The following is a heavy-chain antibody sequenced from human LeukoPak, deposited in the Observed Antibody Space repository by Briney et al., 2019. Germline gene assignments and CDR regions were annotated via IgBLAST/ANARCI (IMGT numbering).Heavy chain of an antibody. CDR2: VSTSGVGT. J-gene: IGHJ4*02. CDR3: AKDYAVGSIDY. Sequence: PGGSLRLSCAASGFTFSSFAMSWIRQAPGKGLEWVSSVSTSGVGTYYADSVRGRFTISRDNSKNTVFLQMNSLGAEDSAVYYCAKDYAVGSIDYWGQGTLVTVSS. V-gene: IGHV3-23*01. D-gene: IGHD3-16*01. CDR1: GFTFSSFA.